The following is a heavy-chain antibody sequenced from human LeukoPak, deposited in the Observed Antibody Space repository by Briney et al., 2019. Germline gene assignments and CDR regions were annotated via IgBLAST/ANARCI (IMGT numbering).Heavy chain of an antibody. CDR2: INNTGST. CDR1: GGPFSGYY. J-gene: IGHJ4*02. Sequence: SETLSLTCAVYGGPFSGYYGSWIPKPPGKGRRWIGEINNTGSTNYTPSIKSRVTISVDTSKNQFSLKLSSVTAADTAVYYCARGRGRYCSSTSCHNYHYWGQGTLVTVSS. V-gene: IGHV4-34*01. CDR3: ARGRGRYCSSTSCHNYHY. D-gene: IGHD2-2*01.